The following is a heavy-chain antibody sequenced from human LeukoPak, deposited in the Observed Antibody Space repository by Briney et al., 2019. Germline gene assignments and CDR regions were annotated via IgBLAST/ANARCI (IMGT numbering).Heavy chain of an antibody. D-gene: IGHD4-17*01. J-gene: IGHJ3*02. CDR2: ISYIGST. V-gene: IGHV4-59*11. CDR3: AKDLVTVTKGFDI. Sequence: SETLSLTCAVSADSFSSHYWTWIRQPPGKGLEWIGYISYIGSTNYNPSLKSRVTISIDTSKNQFSLKLSSVTAADTAVYYCAKDLVTVTKGFDIWGQGTMVTVSS. CDR1: ADSFSSHY.